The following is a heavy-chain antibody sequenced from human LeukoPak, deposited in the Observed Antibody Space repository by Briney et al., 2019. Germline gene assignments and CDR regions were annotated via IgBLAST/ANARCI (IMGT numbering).Heavy chain of an antibody. D-gene: IGHD2-2*01. Sequence: ASVKVSCKASGYTFTGYYMHWVRQAPGQGLEWMGWINPNSGGTNYAQKFQGRVTMTRDTSISTAYMELSRLRSDDTAVYYCARATGCSSTSCHDLNYWGQGTLVTVSP. CDR3: ARATGCSSTSCHDLNY. CDR1: GYTFTGYY. V-gene: IGHV1-2*02. CDR2: INPNSGGT. J-gene: IGHJ4*02.